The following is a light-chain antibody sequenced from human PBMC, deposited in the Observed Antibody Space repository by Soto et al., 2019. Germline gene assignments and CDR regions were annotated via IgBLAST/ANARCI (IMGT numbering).Light chain of an antibody. Sequence: QSALTQPRSVSESPGQSVTISCSGTSSDVGGYKYVSWYQQHPGKAPKLMMYDVSKRPSGVPDRFSGSKSGSTASLTISGLQAEDEADYYCFSYAGSFTWVFGGGTKLTVL. CDR3: FSYAGSFTWV. V-gene: IGLV2-11*01. CDR1: SSDVGGYKY. J-gene: IGLJ3*02. CDR2: DVS.